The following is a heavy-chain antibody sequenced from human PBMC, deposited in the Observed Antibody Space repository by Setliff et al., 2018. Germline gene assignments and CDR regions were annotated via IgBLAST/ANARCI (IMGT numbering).Heavy chain of an antibody. D-gene: IGHD3-22*01. V-gene: IGHV1-18*01. CDR1: GYTFTDFG. J-gene: IGHJ4*02. CDR2: ISPNTGNV. Sequence: ASVKVSCKASGYTFTDFGINWVRQAPGQGLEWMGWISPNTGNVYSAQRFQGRVTLTTDTSTSTAYMELGSLTSDDTAIYYCARINFYVSSGYYYAPDYWGPGTLVTVSS. CDR3: ARINFYVSSGYYYAPDY.